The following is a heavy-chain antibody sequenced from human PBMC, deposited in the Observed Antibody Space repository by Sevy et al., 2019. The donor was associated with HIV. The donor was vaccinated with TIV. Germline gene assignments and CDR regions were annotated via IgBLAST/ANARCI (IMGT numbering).Heavy chain of an antibody. CDR3: ARGGYCSSTSCRYYYYYGMDV. D-gene: IGHD2-2*01. CDR2: INPNSGGT. V-gene: IGHV1-2*02. J-gene: IGHJ6*02. Sequence: ASVKVSCKASGYTFTGYYMHWVRQAPGQGLEWMGWINPNSGGTNYAQTFQGRVTMTRDTSISTAYMELSRLRSDDTAVYYCARGGYCSSTSCRYYYYYGMDVWGQGTTVTVSS. CDR1: GYTFTGYY.